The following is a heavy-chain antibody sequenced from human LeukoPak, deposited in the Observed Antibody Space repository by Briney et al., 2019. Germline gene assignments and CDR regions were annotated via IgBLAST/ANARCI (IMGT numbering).Heavy chain of an antibody. J-gene: IGHJ4*02. D-gene: IGHD1-1*01. CDR1: GYILTNYV. V-gene: IGHV1-3*01. Sequence: ASVKVSCKASGYILTNYVVRWVRQAPGQRPEWMGWINADNGNTNYSQKFQDRVTITRDTSTSTVYMEMRSLRSEDTAVYYCARRSYNWNDGGGEYWGQGTLVTVSS. CDR2: INADNGNT. CDR3: ARRSYNWNDGGGEY.